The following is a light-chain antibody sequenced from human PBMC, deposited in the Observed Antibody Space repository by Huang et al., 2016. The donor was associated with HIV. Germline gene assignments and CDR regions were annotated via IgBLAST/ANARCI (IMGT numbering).Light chain of an antibody. V-gene: IGKV2D-29*02. Sequence: DIVMTQTPLSLSVTPGQPASISCKSSQSLLHSDGETYLYWYLHKPGQSPQLLIYEVSNRVSGVPDRFSGSGSGTDLTLRISRVEAEDVGVYYCMQRTQRPLTFGGGTKVEIK. J-gene: IGKJ4*01. CDR1: QSLLHSDGETY. CDR2: EVS. CDR3: MQRTQRPLT.